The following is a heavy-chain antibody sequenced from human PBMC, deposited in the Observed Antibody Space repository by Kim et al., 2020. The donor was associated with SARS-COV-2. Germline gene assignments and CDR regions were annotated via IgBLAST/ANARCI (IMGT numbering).Heavy chain of an antibody. Sequence: IYAQKFQGRVTMTEDTSTDTAYMELSSLRSEDTAVYYWATTISTRSYFDYWGQGTLVTVSS. J-gene: IGHJ4*02. V-gene: IGHV1-24*01. CDR3: ATTISTRSYFDY. D-gene: IGHD2-2*01.